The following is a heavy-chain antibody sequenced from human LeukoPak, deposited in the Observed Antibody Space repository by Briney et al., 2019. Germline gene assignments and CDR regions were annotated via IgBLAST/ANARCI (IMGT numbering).Heavy chain of an antibody. CDR2: ISGSGGST. CDR3: ARDKIAGATLFDY. Sequence: GGSLRLSCAASGFTFSSFALSWVRQAPGKGLEWVSSISGSGGSTSYADSVKGRFTISRDNAKNSLYLQMNSLRAEDTAVYYCARDKIAGATLFDYWGQGTLVTVSS. CDR1: GFTFSSFA. J-gene: IGHJ4*02. V-gene: IGHV3-23*01. D-gene: IGHD1-26*01.